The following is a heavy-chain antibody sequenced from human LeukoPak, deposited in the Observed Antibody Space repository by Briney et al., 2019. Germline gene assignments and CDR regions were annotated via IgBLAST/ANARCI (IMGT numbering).Heavy chain of an antibody. D-gene: IGHD1-26*01. CDR3: ASGSGSYYNNWFDP. CDR1: GYTFTGYY. J-gene: IGHJ5*02. Sequence: GASVKVSCKASGYTFTGYYMHWVRQAPGQGLERMGWINPNSGGTNYAQKFQGRVTMTRDTSISTAYMELSRLRSHDTAVYYCASGSGSYYNNWFDPWGQGTLVTVSS. V-gene: IGHV1-2*02. CDR2: INPNSGGT.